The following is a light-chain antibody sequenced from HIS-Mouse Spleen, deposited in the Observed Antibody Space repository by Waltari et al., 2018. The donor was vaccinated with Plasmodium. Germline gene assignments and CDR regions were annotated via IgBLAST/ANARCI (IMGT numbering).Light chain of an antibody. CDR1: QDISNY. V-gene: IGKV1-33*01. CDR2: DAS. Sequence: IQMNQSPSSLSASVGDKVNITCQASQDISNYLNWYQQKPGKVPKLLIYDASNLETGVPSRFSGSGSGTDFTFTISSLQPEDIATYYCQQYDNLPPLFTFGPGTKVDIK. J-gene: IGKJ3*01. CDR3: QQYDNLPPLFT.